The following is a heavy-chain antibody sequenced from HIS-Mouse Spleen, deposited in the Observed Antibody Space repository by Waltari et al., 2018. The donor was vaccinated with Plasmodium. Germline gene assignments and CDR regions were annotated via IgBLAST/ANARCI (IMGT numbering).Heavy chain of an antibody. CDR3: ARGQLGIDAFDI. CDR1: GGSFIGYY. Sequence: VQLQQWGAGLLKPSETLSLTCAVYGGSFIGYYWIWIRQPPGKGLEWIGEINHRGSTNYNPSLKSRVTISVDTSKNQFSLKLSSVTAADTAVYYCARGQLGIDAFDIWGQGTMVTVSS. J-gene: IGHJ3*02. D-gene: IGHD7-27*01. V-gene: IGHV4-34*01. CDR2: INHRGST.